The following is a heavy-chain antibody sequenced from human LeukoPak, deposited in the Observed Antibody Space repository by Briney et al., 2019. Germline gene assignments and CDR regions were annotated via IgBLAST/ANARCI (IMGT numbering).Heavy chain of an antibody. J-gene: IGHJ6*03. CDR3: ARAHHSSSWSYYYYMDV. CDR2: INTNTGNP. CDR1: GYTFTSYA. D-gene: IGHD6-13*01. V-gene: IGHV7-4-1*02. Sequence: ASVKVSCKASGYTFTSYAMNWVRQAPGQGLEGMGWINTNTGNPTYAQGFTGRFVFSLDTSVSTAYLQISSLKAEDTAVYYCARAHHSSSWSYYYYMDVWGKGTTVTVSS.